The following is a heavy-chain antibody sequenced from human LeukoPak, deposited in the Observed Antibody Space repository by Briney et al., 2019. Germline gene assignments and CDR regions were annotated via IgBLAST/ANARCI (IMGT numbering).Heavy chain of an antibody. V-gene: IGHV1-2*06. D-gene: IGHD2-2*01. CDR3: ARDRIVVVPAAMDYYYYGMDV. J-gene: IGHJ6*02. CDR1: GYTFTGYY. Sequence: ASVKVSCKASGYTFTGYYMHWVRQAPGQGLEWMGRINPNSGGTNYAQKFQGRVTMTRDTSISTAYMELSRLRSDDTAVYYCARDRIVVVPAAMDYYYYGMDVWGQGTTVTVSS. CDR2: INPNSGGT.